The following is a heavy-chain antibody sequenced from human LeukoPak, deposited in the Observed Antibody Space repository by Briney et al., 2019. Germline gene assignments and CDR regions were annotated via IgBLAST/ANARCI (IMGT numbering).Heavy chain of an antibody. CDR3: TRGGIVATVGYSFDI. CDR1: GFTFGDHA. J-gene: IGHJ3*02. D-gene: IGHD5-12*01. V-gene: IGHV3-49*04. CDR2: IRSKPFGWTT. Sequence: GRSLRLSCATSGFTFGDHAMSWVRQAPGKGLEWVGLIRSKPFGWTTEYAASVKGRFTISRDNSESIAYLQMNSLTTEDTAVYYCTRGGIVATVGYSFDIWGQGTVVTVSS.